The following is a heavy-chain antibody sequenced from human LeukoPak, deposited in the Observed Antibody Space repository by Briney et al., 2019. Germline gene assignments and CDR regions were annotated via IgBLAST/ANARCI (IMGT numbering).Heavy chain of an antibody. Sequence: ASVKVSCKASGYTFTGYSLHWVRQVPGQGLECMGWINPSSGDTNYAQKFQGRVTMTRDTSISTASMELSRLTSDDTAVYYCARGTSSEPDYWGQGTLVTVSS. CDR2: INPSSGDT. J-gene: IGHJ4*02. CDR1: GYTFTGYS. D-gene: IGHD6-6*01. CDR3: ARGTSSEPDY. V-gene: IGHV1-2*02.